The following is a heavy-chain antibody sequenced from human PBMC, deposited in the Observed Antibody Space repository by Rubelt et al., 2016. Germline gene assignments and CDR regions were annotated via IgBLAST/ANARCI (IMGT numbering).Heavy chain of an antibody. CDR1: GDSLNSYY. CDR3: AKDRHPTTSWSIDAFDM. CDR2: IYYTGST. D-gene: IGHD2-2*01. J-gene: IGHJ3*02. V-gene: IGHV4-59*13. Sequence: QVQLQESGPGLVKASETLSLTCAVSGDSLNSYYYCWVRQPPGKGLEWIGYIYYTGSTNYNSSLKSRVTISVDTSKNQFSLKRSSVTAADTAIYYCAKDRHPTTSWSIDAFDMWGQGTMVTVSS.